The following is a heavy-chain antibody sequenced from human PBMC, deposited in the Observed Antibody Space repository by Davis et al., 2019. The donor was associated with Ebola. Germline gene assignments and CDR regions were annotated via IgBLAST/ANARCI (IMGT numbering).Heavy chain of an antibody. Sequence: AASVKVSCQASGYTFTSYAMNWVRQAPGQGLEWMGWINTNTGNPTYAQGFTGRFVFPLDTSVSTAYLQISSLKAEDTDVYYCARGYSGSAGYWGQGTLVTVSS. CDR1: GYTFTSYA. D-gene: IGHD1-26*01. J-gene: IGHJ4*02. CDR3: ARGYSGSAGY. CDR2: INTNTGNP. V-gene: IGHV7-4-1*02.